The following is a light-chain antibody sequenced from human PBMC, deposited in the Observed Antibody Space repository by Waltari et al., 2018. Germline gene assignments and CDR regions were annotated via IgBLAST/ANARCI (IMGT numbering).Light chain of an antibody. Sequence: SYELTQPPSVSVSPGQTASIPCSGDKLGDSYACWYQQRPGQSPVLVIYQDTKRPSGIPDRFSGSNSGNTATLTISGTQAMDEADYYCQAWDSSVVFGGGTKLTVL. V-gene: IGLV3-1*01. CDR2: QDT. CDR3: QAWDSSVV. J-gene: IGLJ2*01. CDR1: KLGDSY.